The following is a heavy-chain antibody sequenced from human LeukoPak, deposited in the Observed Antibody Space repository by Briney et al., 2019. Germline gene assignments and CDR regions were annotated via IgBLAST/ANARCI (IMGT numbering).Heavy chain of an antibody. CDR3: ARVPTVTFFDY. D-gene: IGHD4-17*01. CDR1: GGSISSSSYY. V-gene: IGHV4-39*01. J-gene: IGHJ4*02. CDR2: IYYSGST. Sequence: PSETLSLTCTVSGGSISSSSYYWGWIRQPPGKGLEGIGTIYYSGSTYYNPSLKSRVTISVDTSKNRFSLKLSSETAADTAVYYCARVPTVTFFDYWGQGTLVTVSS.